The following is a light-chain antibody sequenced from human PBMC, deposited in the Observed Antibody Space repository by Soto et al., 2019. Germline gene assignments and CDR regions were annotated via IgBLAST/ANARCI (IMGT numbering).Light chain of an antibody. CDR2: DVS. J-gene: IGLJ2*01. V-gene: IGLV2-11*01. Sequence: QSALTQPRSVSGSPGQSVTISCTGTSSDVGGYNFVSWYQQHPGKAPHLVIYDVSQRPSGVPDRFSASKSGNSASLTISGLQAEDEADYYCCSYAVSYTLFGGGTKLTVL. CDR1: SSDVGGYNF. CDR3: CSYAVSYTL.